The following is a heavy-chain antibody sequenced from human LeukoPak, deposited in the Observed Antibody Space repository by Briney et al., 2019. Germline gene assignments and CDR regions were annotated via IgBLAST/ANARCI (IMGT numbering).Heavy chain of an antibody. CDR3: TRGPTHIPAT. D-gene: IGHD2-2*01. Sequence: GGSLRLSCAASGFTFSSYSMNWVRQAPGKGLQWISYIGTGILITYYADSVKGRFTISRDNAKNSVYLQMNSLRAEDTAVYYCTRGPTHIPATWGQGNLVCVSS. V-gene: IGHV3-48*01. J-gene: IGHJ4*02. CDR1: GFTFSSYS. CDR2: IGTGILIT.